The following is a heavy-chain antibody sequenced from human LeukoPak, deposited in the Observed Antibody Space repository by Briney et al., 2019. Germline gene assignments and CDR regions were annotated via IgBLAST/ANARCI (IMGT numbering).Heavy chain of an antibody. Sequence: ASETLSLTCTVSGGSISSYYWSWIRQPPGKGLEWIGYIYYSGSTNYNPSLKSRVTISVDTSKNQFSLKLSSVTAADTAVYYCASSRSPGYSSSWYGSLWAYYYYGMDVWGQGTTVTASS. CDR2: IYYSGST. D-gene: IGHD6-13*01. J-gene: IGHJ6*02. CDR1: GGSISSYY. CDR3: ASSRSPGYSSSWYGSLWAYYYYGMDV. V-gene: IGHV4-59*08.